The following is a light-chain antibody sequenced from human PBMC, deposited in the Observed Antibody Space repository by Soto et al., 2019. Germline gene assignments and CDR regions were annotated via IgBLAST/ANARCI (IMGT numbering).Light chain of an antibody. Sequence: DVQMTQSPASLSASVGDRVSITGVASQSISTYLNWYQQKPGKAPKVLIYAASNLQSGVPPRFSGSGSGTDFTLTISSLQPEDVATYFCQQSYRTPITFGQGTRLEIK. CDR1: QSISTY. CDR3: QQSYRTPIT. V-gene: IGKV1-39*01. J-gene: IGKJ5*01. CDR2: AAS.